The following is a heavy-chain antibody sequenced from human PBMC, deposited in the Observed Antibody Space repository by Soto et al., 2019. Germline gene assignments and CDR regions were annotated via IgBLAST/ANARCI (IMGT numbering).Heavy chain of an antibody. CDR1: GFTFNNYA. Sequence: GGSLRLSCAASGFTFNNYAMTWVRQAPGKGLEWVSGISGSGGTTFYAGSVKGRFAISRDNSKNTLYLQMNSLRAEDTAAYYCALRGCSSTTCPPLNSYFYMDVWGKGTTVTVSS. D-gene: IGHD2-2*01. CDR2: ISGSGGTT. V-gene: IGHV3-23*01. J-gene: IGHJ6*03. CDR3: ALRGCSSTTCPPLNSYFYMDV.